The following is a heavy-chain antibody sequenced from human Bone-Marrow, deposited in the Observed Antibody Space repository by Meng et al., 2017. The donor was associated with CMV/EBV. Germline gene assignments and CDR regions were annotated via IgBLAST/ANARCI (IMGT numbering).Heavy chain of an antibody. D-gene: IGHD6-13*01. V-gene: IGHV3-48*04. CDR2: ISSSGSTI. CDR1: GFTFSSYG. CDR3: ARKLGRFRSSWHRGMDV. Sequence: GESLKISCAASGFTFSSYGMHWVRQAPGKGLEWVSYISSSGSTIYYADSVKGRFTISRDNAKNSLYLQMNSLRAEDTAVYYCARKLGRFRSSWHRGMDVWGQGTTVTVSS. J-gene: IGHJ6*02.